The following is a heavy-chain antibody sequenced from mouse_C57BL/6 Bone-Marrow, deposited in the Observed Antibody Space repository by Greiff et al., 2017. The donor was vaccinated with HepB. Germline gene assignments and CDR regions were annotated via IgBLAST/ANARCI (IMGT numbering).Heavy chain of an antibody. Sequence: VQLQQSGPELVKPGASVKISCKASGYTFTDYYMNWVKQSHGKSLEWIGDINPNNGGTSYNQKFKGKATLTVDKSSSTAYMELRSLTSEDSAVYYCARKRREGRYFDVWGTGTTVTVSS. CDR1: GYTFTDYY. J-gene: IGHJ1*03. CDR3: ARKRREGRYFDV. V-gene: IGHV1-26*01. D-gene: IGHD3-3*01. CDR2: INPNNGGT.